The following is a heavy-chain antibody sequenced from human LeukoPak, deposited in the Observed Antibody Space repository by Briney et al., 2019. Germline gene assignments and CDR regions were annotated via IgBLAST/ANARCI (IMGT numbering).Heavy chain of an antibody. CDR1: GFTFRSYD. CDR2: ISYDGSNK. D-gene: IGHD6-13*01. V-gene: IGHV3-30*18. Sequence: PGGSLRLSCAASGFTFRSYDMHWVRQAPGKGLQWVAVISYDGSNKYHTDSVKGRLTISRDNSKNTLYLQMNSLRAEDTAVYYCAKDSEIAAAGSYWYFDLWGRGTLVTVSS. CDR3: AKDSEIAAAGSYWYFDL. J-gene: IGHJ2*01.